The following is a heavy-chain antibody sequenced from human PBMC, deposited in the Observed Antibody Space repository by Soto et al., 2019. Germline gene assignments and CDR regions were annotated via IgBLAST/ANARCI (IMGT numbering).Heavy chain of an antibody. Sequence: QVQLVQSGAEVKKPGASVTVSCKASGYTFTSYGISWVRQAPGQGLEWMGWISAYNGNTNYAQKLQGRVTMTTDTSTSTAYMELRRLRSDDTAVYYCARDYRRTGSSWPFDYWGQGTLVTVSS. CDR3: ARDYRRTGSSWPFDY. CDR2: ISAYNGNT. V-gene: IGHV1-18*01. D-gene: IGHD6-13*01. CDR1: GYTFTSYG. J-gene: IGHJ4*02.